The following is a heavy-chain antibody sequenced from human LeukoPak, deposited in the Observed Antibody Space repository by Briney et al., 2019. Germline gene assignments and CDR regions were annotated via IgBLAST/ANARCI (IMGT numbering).Heavy chain of an antibody. V-gene: IGHV3-20*04. CDR2: INSNGVRT. CDR3: VRGTMIVGP. J-gene: IGHJ5*02. D-gene: IGHD3-22*01. CDR1: GFTFDDFG. Sequence: GGSLRLSCAASGFTFDDFGMTWVRRAPGKGLEWVSSINSNGVRTTYGDSVKGRFTISRDDANDSLYLLMHSLRVEDTAFYYCVRGTMIVGPRGQGTLVTVYS.